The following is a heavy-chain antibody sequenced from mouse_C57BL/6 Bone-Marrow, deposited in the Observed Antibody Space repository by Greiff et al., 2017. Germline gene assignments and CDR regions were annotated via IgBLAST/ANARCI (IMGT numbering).Heavy chain of an antibody. Sequence: EVQLVESGGGLVKPGGSLKLSCAASGFTFSDYGMHWVRQAPEKGLEWVAYISSGSSTIYYADTVKGRFTISRDNAKNTLFLQMTSLRSEDTAMYYCARPYYGSSPWYFDYWGQGTTLTVSS. D-gene: IGHD1-1*01. CDR2: ISSGSSTI. J-gene: IGHJ2*01. CDR3: ARPYYGSSPWYFDY. V-gene: IGHV5-17*01. CDR1: GFTFSDYG.